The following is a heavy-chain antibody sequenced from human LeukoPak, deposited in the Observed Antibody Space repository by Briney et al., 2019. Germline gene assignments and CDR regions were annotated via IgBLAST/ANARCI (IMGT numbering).Heavy chain of an antibody. CDR3: ARDRIVGATSTGGGYFDL. D-gene: IGHD1-26*01. V-gene: IGHV1-18*01. CDR2: ISAYNGNT. Sequence: ASVKVSCKASGYTFTSYGISWVRQAPGQGLEWMGWISAYNGNTNYAQKLQGRVTMTTDTSTSTAYMELSSLRSEDTAVYYCARDRIVGATSTGGGYFDLWGRGTLVTVSS. CDR1: GYTFTSYG. J-gene: IGHJ2*01.